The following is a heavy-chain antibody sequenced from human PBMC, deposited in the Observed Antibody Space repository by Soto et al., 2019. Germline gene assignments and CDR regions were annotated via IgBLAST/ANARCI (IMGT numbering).Heavy chain of an antibody. Sequence: GGSLRLSCAASGFTFSSYAMHWVRQAPGKGLEWVAVISYDGSNKYYAYSVKGRFTISRDNSKNTLYLQMNSLRAEDTAVYYCASFLKVQEYYYDSSGYPQDYDYWGQGTLVTVSS. V-gene: IGHV3-30-3*01. J-gene: IGHJ4*02. CDR3: ASFLKVQEYYYDSSGYPQDYDY. D-gene: IGHD3-22*01. CDR1: GFTFSSYA. CDR2: ISYDGSNK.